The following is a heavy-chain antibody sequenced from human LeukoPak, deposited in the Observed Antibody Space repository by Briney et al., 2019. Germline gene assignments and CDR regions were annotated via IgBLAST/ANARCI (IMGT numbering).Heavy chain of an antibody. CDR3: AREEGGEFDY. Sequence: SVKVSCKASGGTFSSYAISWVRQAPGQGLEWMGRITPILGIANYAQKFQGRVTITADKSTSTAYMELSSLRSEDTAVYYCAREEGGEFDYWGQGTLVTVSS. D-gene: IGHD2-21*01. CDR1: GGTFSSYA. CDR2: ITPILGIA. J-gene: IGHJ4*02. V-gene: IGHV1-69*04.